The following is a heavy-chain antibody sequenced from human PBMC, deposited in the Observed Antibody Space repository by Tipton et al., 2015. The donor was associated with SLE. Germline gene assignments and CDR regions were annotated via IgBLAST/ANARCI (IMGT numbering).Heavy chain of an antibody. CDR3: TRVPRYNWNYIAD. J-gene: IGHJ4*02. V-gene: IGHV4-39*07. Sequence: TLSLTCTVSGGSINSDSYYWGWIRQPPGKGLEWIGSVYSSGSTFYKPALKSRLTISLDKSKNQFSLKLTSVTAADTAVYHCTRVPRYNWNYIADWGQGTLVSVSS. D-gene: IGHD1-7*01. CDR1: GGSINSDSYY. CDR2: VYSSGST.